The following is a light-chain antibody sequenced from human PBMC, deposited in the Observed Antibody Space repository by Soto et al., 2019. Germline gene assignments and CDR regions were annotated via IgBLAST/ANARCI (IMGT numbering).Light chain of an antibody. Sequence: QSVLTQPPATTGTPGQIVFISCSGSSSNIGGTNYAYWYQQLPGAAPKLLMHSNNLRPSGVPERISGSKFGTAASLAIRGLRSEDEAVYYCASWDDRLGAVIFGGGTKVTVL. CDR2: SNN. J-gene: IGLJ2*01. CDR3: ASWDDRLGAVI. V-gene: IGLV1-47*02. CDR1: SSNIGGTNY.